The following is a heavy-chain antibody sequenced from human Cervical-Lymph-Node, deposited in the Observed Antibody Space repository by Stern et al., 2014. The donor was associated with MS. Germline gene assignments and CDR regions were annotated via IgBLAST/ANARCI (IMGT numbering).Heavy chain of an antibody. Sequence: QVQLQESGPGLVKPSETLSLTCIMSGGSTSGYYWSWIRQTPGKGLQWIGYIHYSGSTNYNPSLKSRVTISVDSSKTQFSLRLSSVTAADTAVYYCARLSGSSYYYYGMDVWGQGTTVTVSS. V-gene: IGHV4-59*01. CDR1: GGSTSGYY. J-gene: IGHJ6*02. CDR3: ARLSGSSYYYYGMDV. CDR2: IHYSGST. D-gene: IGHD1-26*01.